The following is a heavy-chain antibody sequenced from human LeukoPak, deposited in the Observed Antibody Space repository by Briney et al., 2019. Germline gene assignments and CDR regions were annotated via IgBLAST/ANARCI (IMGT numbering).Heavy chain of an antibody. CDR3: AKVTGRQQLIELFDY. D-gene: IGHD3-10*01. CDR1: GGSISSSNW. J-gene: IGHJ4*02. CDR2: IYHSGST. Sequence: PSGTLSLTCAVSGGSISSSNWWSWVRQPPGRGLEWIGEIYHSGSTNYNPSLRSRVTISVDKSKNQFSLKLSSVTAADTAVYYCAKVTGRQQLIELFDYWGQGTLVTVSS. V-gene: IGHV4-4*02.